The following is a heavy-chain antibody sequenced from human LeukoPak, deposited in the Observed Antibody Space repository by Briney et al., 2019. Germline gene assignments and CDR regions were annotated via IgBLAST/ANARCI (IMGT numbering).Heavy chain of an antibody. CDR2: IYYSGST. V-gene: IGHV4-39*07. CDR3: ARDRRDSSGSHYYYYMDV. Sequence: SETLSLTCTVSGGSISSSSYYWGWIRQPPGKGLEWIGSIYYSGSTYYNPSLKSRVTISVDTSKNQFSLKLSSVTAADTAVYYCARDRRDSSGSHYYYYMDVWGKGTTVTVSS. D-gene: IGHD3-22*01. CDR1: GGSISSSSYY. J-gene: IGHJ6*03.